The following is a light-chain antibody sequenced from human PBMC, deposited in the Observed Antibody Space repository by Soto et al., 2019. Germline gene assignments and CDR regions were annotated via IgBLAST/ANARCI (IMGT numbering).Light chain of an antibody. CDR2: GAS. CDR1: QTIGNK. CDR3: QQYHGWRWL. J-gene: IGKJ1*01. V-gene: IGKV3-15*01. Sequence: EIVLTQSQATLSVSPGERVTLSCRDTQTIGNKLAWYLHRPGQAPRALVYGASTRATDIPARFSGSGSGTEFTLTITGRQYEDFAAYYCQQYHGWRWLFDLGTK.